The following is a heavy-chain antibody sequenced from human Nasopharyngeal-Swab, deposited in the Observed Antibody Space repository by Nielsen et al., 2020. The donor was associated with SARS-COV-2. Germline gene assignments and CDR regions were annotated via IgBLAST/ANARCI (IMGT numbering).Heavy chain of an antibody. CDR2: INQDGSQK. D-gene: IGHD1-14*01. Sequence: GGSLRLSCAASGFTFSRSWMAWVRQAPGKGLEWVANINQDGSQKYYVDSVNGRFTISRDNAENSLYLQMDSLRADDTAVYYCARDPEYSALDIWGQGTMVTVSS. CDR1: GFTFSRSW. J-gene: IGHJ3*02. CDR3: ARDPEYSALDI. V-gene: IGHV3-7*01.